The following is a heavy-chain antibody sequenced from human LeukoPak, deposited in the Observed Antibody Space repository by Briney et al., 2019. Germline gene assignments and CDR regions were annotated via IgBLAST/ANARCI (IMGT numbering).Heavy chain of an antibody. CDR3: ARDLVVAGTYGFGN. CDR2: IYSGGKR. CDR1: GFSVSSDY. Sequence: PGGSLRLSCAASGFSVSSDYMSWVRQAPGKGLEWVSSIYSGGKRLYADSVKDRFTISRDNSENTLHLQMTSLRVEDAAMYYCARDLVVAGTYGFGNWGQGTLVTVSS. D-gene: IGHD2-15*01. V-gene: IGHV3-66*01. J-gene: IGHJ4*02.